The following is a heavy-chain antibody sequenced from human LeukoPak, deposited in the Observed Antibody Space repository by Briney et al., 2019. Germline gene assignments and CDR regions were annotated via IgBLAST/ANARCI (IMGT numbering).Heavy chain of an antibody. J-gene: IGHJ5*02. Sequence: GASVKVSCKASGYTFTGYYMHWVRQAPGQGLEWMGWINPNSGGTNYAQKFQGRVTMTRDTSISTAYMELSRLRSDDTAVYYCARALPCGGDCYSSNWFDPWGQGTLVTVSS. CDR1: GYTFTGYY. CDR3: ARALPCGGDCYSSNWFDP. D-gene: IGHD2-21*02. V-gene: IGHV1-2*02. CDR2: INPNSGGT.